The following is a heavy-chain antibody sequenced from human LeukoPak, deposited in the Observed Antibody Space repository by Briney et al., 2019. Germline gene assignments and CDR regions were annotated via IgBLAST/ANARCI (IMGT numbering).Heavy chain of an antibody. D-gene: IGHD1-26*01. CDR1: GYTFTGYY. CDR3: ARERSCGSYFSY. CDR2: INPNSGGS. Sequence: ASVKVSCKACGYTFTGYYMHCVRQAPGQELEWMGWINPNSGGSNYAQKFQGGLTMTRDTSISTAYMELSRLRSDDTAVYYCARERSCGSYFSYWGQGTLVTVSS. V-gene: IGHV1-2*02. J-gene: IGHJ4*02.